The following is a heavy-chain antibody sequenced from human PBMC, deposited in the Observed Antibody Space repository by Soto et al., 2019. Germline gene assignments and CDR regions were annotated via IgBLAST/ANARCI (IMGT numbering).Heavy chain of an antibody. V-gene: IGHV3-48*01. D-gene: IGHD6-13*01. J-gene: IGHJ4*02. CDR2: ISSSSSTI. CDR3: ARPSPTSIAAAARPFDY. CDR1: GFTFSSYS. Sequence: EVQLVESGGGLVQPGGPLRLSCAASGFTFSSYSMNWVRQAPGKGLEWVSYISSSSSTIYYADSVKGRFTISRDNAKNSLYLQMNSLRAEDTAVYYCARPSPTSIAAAARPFDYWGQGTLVTVSS.